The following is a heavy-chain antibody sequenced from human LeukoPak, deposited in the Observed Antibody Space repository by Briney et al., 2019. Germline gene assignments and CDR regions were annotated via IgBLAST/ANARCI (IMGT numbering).Heavy chain of an antibody. J-gene: IGHJ4*02. CDR1: GFSFSMYS. Sequence: GGSLRLSCAASGFSFSMYSMSWIRQAPGKGLEWVSVISDNGAVTFYGDSVKGRFTISRDNSRNTLYLQMSSLRAADTALYYCAKEYTGSYQGPYFDYWGQGTLVTVSS. CDR2: ISDNGAVT. D-gene: IGHD1-26*01. V-gene: IGHV3-23*01. CDR3: AKEYTGSYQGPYFDY.